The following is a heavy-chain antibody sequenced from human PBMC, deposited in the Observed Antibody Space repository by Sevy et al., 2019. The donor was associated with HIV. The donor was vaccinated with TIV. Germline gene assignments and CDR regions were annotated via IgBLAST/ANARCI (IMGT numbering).Heavy chain of an antibody. D-gene: IGHD3-22*01. CDR3: ARRGSSGYYRPFDY. CDR1: GFTVSSNY. V-gene: IGHV3-53*01. CDR2: IYSGGST. Sequence: GGSLRLSCAASGFTVSSNYMSWVRQAPGKGLEWVSVIYSGGSTYYADSVKGRFTISRDNSKNTLYLQMNSLRAEYTAVYYCARRGSSGYYRPFDYWGQGTLVTVSS. J-gene: IGHJ4*02.